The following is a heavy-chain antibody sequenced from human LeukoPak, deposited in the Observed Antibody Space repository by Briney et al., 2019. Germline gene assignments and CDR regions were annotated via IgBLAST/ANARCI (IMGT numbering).Heavy chain of an antibody. CDR2: ISPYNGNT. Sequence: ASVKVSCKASGYTFISYGISWVRQAPGQGLEWMGWISPYNGNTKYVQKFQGRVTMTTDTSTSTAYMEVRSLRSDDTAVYYCAREESIGSYQFLNEYWGEGTLVTVSS. D-gene: IGHD1-26*01. V-gene: IGHV1-18*01. J-gene: IGHJ4*02. CDR3: AREESIGSYQFLNEY. CDR1: GYTFISYG.